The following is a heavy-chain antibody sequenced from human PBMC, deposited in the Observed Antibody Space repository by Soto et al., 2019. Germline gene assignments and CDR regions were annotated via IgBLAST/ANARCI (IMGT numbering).Heavy chain of an antibody. CDR3: ASSSGDCINGICHRGIYWFDP. J-gene: IGHJ5*02. Sequence: PSETLSLTCNVSGGSINSSSYSWGWIRQPPGRGLEWIGSIYSSGNTYYNPSLKSRVTMSVDSSNNQFSLTLSSVTAADTAVYYCASSSGDCINGICHRGIYWFDPWGQGTLVTVSS. CDR2: IYSSGNT. V-gene: IGHV4-39*01. CDR1: GGSINSSSYS. D-gene: IGHD2-8*01.